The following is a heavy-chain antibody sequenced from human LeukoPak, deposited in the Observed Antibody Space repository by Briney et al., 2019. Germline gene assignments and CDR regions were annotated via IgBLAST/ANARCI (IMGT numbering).Heavy chain of an antibody. CDR2: ISAASKTI. CDR3: ARVTRTYAFALDI. CDR1: GFTFRDFN. D-gene: IGHD2-2*01. Sequence: GGSLRLSCAASGFTFRDFNMNWVRPAPGRGLEWVSYISAASKTISYADSVKGRFTISRDNAKNSLYLQVHSLSDEDAAVYYCARVTRTYAFALDIWGQGTMVTVSS. J-gene: IGHJ3*02. V-gene: IGHV3-48*02.